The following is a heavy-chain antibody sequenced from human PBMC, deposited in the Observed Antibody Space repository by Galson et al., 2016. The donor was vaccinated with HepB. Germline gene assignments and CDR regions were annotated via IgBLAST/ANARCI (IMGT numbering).Heavy chain of an antibody. Sequence: SLRLSCATSGFTFSDYYMSWIRQAPGKGLEWISYIGSSSSHTSHADSVKGRFTISRDNAKSLYLQMSSLRAEDTAVYYCARGGSVNRNYGMDVWGQGTTVTVSS. J-gene: IGHJ6*02. CDR1: GFTFSDYY. D-gene: IGHD4-23*01. CDR2: IGSSSSHT. CDR3: ARGGSVNRNYGMDV. V-gene: IGHV3-11*05.